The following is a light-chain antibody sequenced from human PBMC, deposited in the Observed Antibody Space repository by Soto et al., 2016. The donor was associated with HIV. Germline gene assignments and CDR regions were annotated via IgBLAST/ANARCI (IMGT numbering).Light chain of an antibody. CDR3: QSTDSSGVCMV. V-gene: IGLV3-25*03. Sequence: SYELTQPPSVSVSPGQTARITCSGDALPKQYAYWYQQKPGQAPVLVIYKDSERPSGIPERFSGSSSGTTVTLTISGVQAEDEADYHCQSTDSSGVCMVFGGGTKLTVL. J-gene: IGLJ2*01. CDR1: ALPKQY. CDR2: KDS.